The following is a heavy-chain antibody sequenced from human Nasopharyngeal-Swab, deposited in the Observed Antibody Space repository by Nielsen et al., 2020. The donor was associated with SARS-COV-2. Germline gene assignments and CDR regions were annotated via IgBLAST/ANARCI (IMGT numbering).Heavy chain of an antibody. Sequence: ASVTVSCTASGYTFTSYAMNWLLQAPGQGLEWMGWINTNTGNPTYAQGFTGRFVFSLDTSVSTAYLQISSLKAEDTAVYYCARGRAIAVAGTWGYNWFDPWGQGTLVTVSS. J-gene: IGHJ5*02. CDR2: INTNTGNP. CDR3: ARGRAIAVAGTWGYNWFDP. D-gene: IGHD6-19*01. V-gene: IGHV7-4-1*02. CDR1: GYTFTSYA.